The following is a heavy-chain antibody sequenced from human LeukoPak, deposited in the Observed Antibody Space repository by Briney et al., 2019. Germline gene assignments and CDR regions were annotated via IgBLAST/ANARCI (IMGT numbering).Heavy chain of an antibody. CDR3: AKDSSRLAGVPAAYYY. Sequence: GGSLRLSCAASGFTFSSYGMHWVRQAPGKGLEWVAFIRYDGSNKYYADSVKGRFTISRDNSKNTLYLQMNSLRAEDTAVYYCAKDSSRLAGVPAAYYYWGQGTLVTVSS. D-gene: IGHD2-2*01. CDR2: IRYDGSNK. J-gene: IGHJ4*02. CDR1: GFTFSSYG. V-gene: IGHV3-30*02.